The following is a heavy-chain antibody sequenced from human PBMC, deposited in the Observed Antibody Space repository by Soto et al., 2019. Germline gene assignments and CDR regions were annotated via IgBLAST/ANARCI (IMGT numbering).Heavy chain of an antibody. J-gene: IGHJ4*02. V-gene: IGHV1-18*01. CDR3: ARSDCSGGSCYSYYFAY. D-gene: IGHD2-15*01. CDR1: GYTFTSYG. CDR2: ISAYNGNT. Sequence: QVQLVQSGAEVKKPGASVKVSCKASGYTFTSYGISWVRQSPGQGLEWMGWISAYNGNTNDAQKLQGRVTMTTDTSTSTAYMELRSLRSDDTAVYYCARSDCSGGSCYSYYFAYWGQGTLVTVSS.